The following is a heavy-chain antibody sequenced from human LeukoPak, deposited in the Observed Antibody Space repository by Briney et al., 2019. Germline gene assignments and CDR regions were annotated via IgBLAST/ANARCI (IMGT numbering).Heavy chain of an antibody. CDR1: GGSINSYY. Sequence: SETLSLTCNVSGGSINSYYWSWFRRAPGQGLEWIGQIYYSGSTNYNPSLQSRVIISVDTSKNQFSLKLRSVTAADTAVYYCARGSYSSSWSPGWFDPWGQGTLVTVSS. D-gene: IGHD6-13*01. V-gene: IGHV4-59*08. CDR3: ARGSYSSSWSPGWFDP. CDR2: IYYSGST. J-gene: IGHJ5*02.